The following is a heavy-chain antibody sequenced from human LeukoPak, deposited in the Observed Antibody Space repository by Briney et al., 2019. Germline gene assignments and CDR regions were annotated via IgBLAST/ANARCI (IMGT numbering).Heavy chain of an antibody. CDR2: ISSSSSYI. J-gene: IGHJ4*02. D-gene: IGHD2-21*02. CDR1: GFTFSSYS. CDR3: ARVITTRHIVVVTAIQGFDY. V-gene: IGHV3-21*01. Sequence: GGSLRLSCAASGFTFSSYSMNWVRQAPGKGLEWVSSISSSSSYIYYADSVKGRFTISRDNAKNSLYLQMNSLRAEDTAVYYCARVITTRHIVVVTAIQGFDYWGQGTLVTVSS.